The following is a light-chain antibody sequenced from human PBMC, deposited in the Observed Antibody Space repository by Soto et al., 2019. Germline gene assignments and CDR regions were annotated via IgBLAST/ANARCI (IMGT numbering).Light chain of an antibody. CDR3: QQYGDSPLT. CDR2: AAS. V-gene: IGKV3-20*01. CDR1: QTLNGN. J-gene: IGKJ3*01. Sequence: EIVLTQSPVTLSLSPGERATLSCRASQTLNGNVVWFQQKPGQAPRLLIYAASTRAAAVPDRFTGSGSGTDFALTISRLEPEDFAVYYCQQYGDSPLTFGPGTKVDIK.